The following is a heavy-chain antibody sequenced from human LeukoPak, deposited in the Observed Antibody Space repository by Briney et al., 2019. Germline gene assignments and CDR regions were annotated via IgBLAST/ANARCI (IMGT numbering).Heavy chain of an antibody. V-gene: IGHV3-21*01. J-gene: IGHJ4*02. D-gene: IGHD6-13*01. Sequence: NAGGSLRLSCVASGFTLSSYNMKWVRQAPGKRLEWVSSISWRSSDIEYADSVKGRFTISRDNAKNSLYLQMNSLRAEDTAVYYCASSSSQFDYWGQGTLVTVSS. CDR1: GFTLSSYN. CDR3: ASSSSQFDY. CDR2: ISWRSSDI.